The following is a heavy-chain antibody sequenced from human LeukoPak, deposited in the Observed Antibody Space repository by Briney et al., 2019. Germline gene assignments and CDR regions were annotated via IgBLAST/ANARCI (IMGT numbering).Heavy chain of an antibody. Sequence: SETLSLTCTVSGGSISSYYWSWIRQPPGKGLEWIGYIYYSGSTNYNPSLKSRVTISVDTSKNQFSLKLSSATAADTAVYYCARAGGSIAVAGIGWFDPWGQGTLVTVSS. D-gene: IGHD6-19*01. CDR1: GGSISSYY. V-gene: IGHV4-59*01. CDR3: ARAGGSIAVAGIGWFDP. J-gene: IGHJ5*02. CDR2: IYYSGST.